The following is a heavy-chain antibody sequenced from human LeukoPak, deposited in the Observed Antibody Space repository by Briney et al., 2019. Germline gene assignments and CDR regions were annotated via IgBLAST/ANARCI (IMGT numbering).Heavy chain of an antibody. Sequence: ASLKVSCKASVYTFTSYDISWVRQAPGQGLEWIGWISAYNGNTNYAQKLQGRVTMTTDTSTSTAYMELRSLRSDDTAVYYCARDFPFYYGSGSPSFDYWGQGTLVTVSS. D-gene: IGHD3-10*01. CDR2: ISAYNGNT. CDR3: ARDFPFYYGSGSPSFDY. CDR1: VYTFTSYD. J-gene: IGHJ4*02. V-gene: IGHV1-18*01.